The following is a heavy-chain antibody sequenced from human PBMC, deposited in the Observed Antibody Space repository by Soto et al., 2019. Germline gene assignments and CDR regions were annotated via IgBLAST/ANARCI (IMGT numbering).Heavy chain of an antibody. J-gene: IGHJ4*02. Sequence: GGSLRLSCSASGFTFSSYAMHWVRQAPGKGLEYVSAISSNGGSTYYADSVKGRFTISRDNSKNTLYLQMSSLRAEDTAVYYCVKDKEGVAGPFDYWGQGTLVTVSS. CDR3: VKDKEGVAGPFDY. D-gene: IGHD6-19*01. V-gene: IGHV3-64D*06. CDR1: GFTFSSYA. CDR2: ISSNGGST.